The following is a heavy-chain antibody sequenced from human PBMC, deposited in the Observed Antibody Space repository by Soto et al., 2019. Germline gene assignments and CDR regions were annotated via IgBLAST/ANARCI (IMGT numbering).Heavy chain of an antibody. D-gene: IGHD2-21*02. Sequence: QVQLVKSGAAVKKPGSSVKVSCKASGGTFSRYAISWVRQAPGPGLEWMGGIIPIFDTANYSKKFHGRVTITVIESTCTVYMELRSLRCEDTDVYYSSGEGCGVDWIPYAAFYSWGQGTMVRVSS. CDR1: GGTFSRYA. V-gene: IGHV1-69*12. J-gene: IGHJ3*02. CDR2: IIPIFDTA. CDR3: SGEGCGVDWIPYAAFYS.